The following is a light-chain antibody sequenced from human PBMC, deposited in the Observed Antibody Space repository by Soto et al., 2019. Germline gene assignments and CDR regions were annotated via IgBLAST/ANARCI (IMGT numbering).Light chain of an antibody. Sequence: QSVLTQPPSASGTPGQRVTISCSGSSSNIGSNRVNWYQQLPGTAPKLLIYSNNQRLSGVPDRFSGSKSGTSASLAISGLQSEDETDYYCAAWDDSLSGPVFGGGTKLTVL. CDR1: SSNIGSNR. J-gene: IGLJ3*02. V-gene: IGLV1-44*01. CDR2: SNN. CDR3: AAWDDSLSGPV.